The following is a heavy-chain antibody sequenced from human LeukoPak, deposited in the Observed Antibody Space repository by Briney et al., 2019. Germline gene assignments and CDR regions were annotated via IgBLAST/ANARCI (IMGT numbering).Heavy chain of an antibody. CDR2: IYYSGST. D-gene: IGHD3-9*01. CDR3: ARQGEGYFDWLPANYYYYYMDV. CDR1: GGSISSSSYY. Sequence: SETLSLTCTVSGGSISSSSYYWGWIRQPPGKGLEWIGSIYYSGSTYYNPSLKSRVTISVDTSKNQFSLKLSSVTAADTAVYYCARQGEGYFDWLPANYYYYYMDVWGKGTTVTISS. V-gene: IGHV4-39*01. J-gene: IGHJ6*03.